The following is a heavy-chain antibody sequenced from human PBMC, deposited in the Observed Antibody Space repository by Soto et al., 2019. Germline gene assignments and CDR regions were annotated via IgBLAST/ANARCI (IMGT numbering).Heavy chain of an antibody. J-gene: IGHJ5*02. CDR3: ARGYCTTTICDPWFDP. V-gene: IGHV5-51*01. CDR2: IYPGDSDT. D-gene: IGHD2-2*01. CDR1: GYSFTSYW. Sequence: PGESLKISCTGVGYSFTSYWIGWVRQMPGKGLEWMGIIYPGDSDTRYSPSFQGQVTISADKSNTTAYLQWSSLKASDTAMYYCARGYCTTTICDPWFDPWGQGTLVTVSS.